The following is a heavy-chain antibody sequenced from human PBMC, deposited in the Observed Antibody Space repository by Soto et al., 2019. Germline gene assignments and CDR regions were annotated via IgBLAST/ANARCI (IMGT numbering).Heavy chain of an antibody. V-gene: IGHV3-33*01. CDR2: IWYGGSNK. CDR3: ARATVTRTDAFYI. Sequence: QVQLVESGGGVVQPGRSLRLSCAASGFTFSSYGMHWVRQAPGKGLEWVAVIWYGGSNKYYADSVKCRFTISRDNSKNTLYLQMNSLRAEDTAVYYCARATVTRTDAFYIWGQGTMVTVSS. CDR1: GFTFSSYG. D-gene: IGHD4-17*01. J-gene: IGHJ3*02.